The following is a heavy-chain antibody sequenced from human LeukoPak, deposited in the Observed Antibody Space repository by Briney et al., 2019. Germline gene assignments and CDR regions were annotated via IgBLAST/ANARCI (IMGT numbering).Heavy chain of an antibody. CDR3: ARRTNYGGYYDWYFDL. D-gene: IGHD4-17*01. CDR1: GYSFTSHW. CDR2: IDPSDSYT. V-gene: IGHV5-10-1*01. J-gene: IGHJ2*01. Sequence: GESLRISCEGSGYSFTSHWISWVRQMPGKGLEWIGRIDPSDSYTDYGPSFQGHVTISADKSINTAYLQWSSLKASDTAMCYCARRTNYGGYYDWYFDLWGRGTLVTVSS.